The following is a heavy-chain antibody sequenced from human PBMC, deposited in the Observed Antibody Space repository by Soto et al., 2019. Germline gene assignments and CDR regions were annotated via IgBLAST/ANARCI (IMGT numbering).Heavy chain of an antibody. CDR2: ISAYNGNT. J-gene: IGHJ6*02. Sequence: ASVKVSCKASGYTFTSYGISWVRQAPGQGLEWMGWISAYNGNTNYAQKLQGRVTMTTDTSTSTAYMELRSLRSDDTAVYYCAREGGYSGYDDLGAYYYYGMDVWGQGTTVTVSS. CDR1: GYTFTSYG. D-gene: IGHD5-12*01. CDR3: AREGGYSGYDDLGAYYYYGMDV. V-gene: IGHV1-18*01.